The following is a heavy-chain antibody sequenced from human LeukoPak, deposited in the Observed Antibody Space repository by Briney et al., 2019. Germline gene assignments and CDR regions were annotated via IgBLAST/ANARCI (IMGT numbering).Heavy chain of an antibody. D-gene: IGHD1-26*01. V-gene: IGHV1-2*06. J-gene: IGHJ4*02. CDR2: INPNNGAT. CDR1: EYIFTGYY. CDR3: TRESGSYHGNAY. Sequence: ASVKVSCKASEYIFTGYYMHWVRQAPGQGLEWMGRINPNNGATNYAQKFQGRVTITGDTSISTAYMELSSLRSDDTAVYYCTRESGSYHGNAYWGQGTLVTVSS.